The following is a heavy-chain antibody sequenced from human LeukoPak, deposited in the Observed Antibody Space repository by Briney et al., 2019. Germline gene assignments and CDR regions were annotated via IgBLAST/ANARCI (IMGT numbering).Heavy chain of an antibody. CDR2: IYTSGGT. CDR3: ARLTRLSTSPDRYYLDY. D-gene: IGHD6-6*01. CDR1: GDSISSYY. Sequence: PSETLSLTCTVSGDSISSYYWSWIRQPPGKGLEWIGYIYTSGGTNYIPSLKGRVPISIDTSKNQFSLRLSPVTAADSAVYYCARLTRLSTSPDRYYLDYWGQGTLVTVSS. J-gene: IGHJ4*02. V-gene: IGHV4-4*09.